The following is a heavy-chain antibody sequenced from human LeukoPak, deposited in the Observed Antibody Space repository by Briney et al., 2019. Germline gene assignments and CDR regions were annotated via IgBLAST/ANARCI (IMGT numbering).Heavy chain of an antibody. CDR3: ARQDYYGSGSLDY. Sequence: SETLSLTCTVSGYSISSGYYWGWIRQPPGKGLEWIGSIYHSGSTYYNPSLKSRVTISVDKSKNHFSLKLSSVTAADTAVYYCARQDYYGSGSLDYWGQGNLVTVSS. V-gene: IGHV4-38-2*02. D-gene: IGHD3-10*01. J-gene: IGHJ4*02. CDR1: GYSISSGYY. CDR2: IYHSGST.